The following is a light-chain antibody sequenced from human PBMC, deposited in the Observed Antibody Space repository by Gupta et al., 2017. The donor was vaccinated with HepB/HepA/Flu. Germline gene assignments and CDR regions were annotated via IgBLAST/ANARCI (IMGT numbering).Light chain of an antibody. CDR1: KLGDKY. CDR3: QAWDSNTAV. Sequence: SYELPQPPPVSVSPGQTASITCSGAKLGDKYACWYHQTPGQSPVLVIYQATKRPSGIPERFAGSNSGNTATLTFSGTQTMDEADYYCQAWDSNTAVFGGGTKLTVL. V-gene: IGLV3-1*01. CDR2: QAT. J-gene: IGLJ3*02.